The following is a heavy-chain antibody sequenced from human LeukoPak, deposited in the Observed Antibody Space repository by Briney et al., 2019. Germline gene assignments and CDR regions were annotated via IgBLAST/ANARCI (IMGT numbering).Heavy chain of an antibody. J-gene: IGHJ4*02. D-gene: IGHD3-22*01. CDR2: IEQDGSEK. CDR1: RFTLSDYW. V-gene: IGHV3-7*01. Sequence: PGGSLRLSCAASRFTLSDYWMSWVRQAPGKGLEWVASIEQDGSEKKYVDSVKGRFTISRDNAKNSLYLQMNSLRAEDTAVYYCARSRSDSSVYRPFDQWGQGTLVTVSS. CDR3: ARSRSDSSVYRPFDQ.